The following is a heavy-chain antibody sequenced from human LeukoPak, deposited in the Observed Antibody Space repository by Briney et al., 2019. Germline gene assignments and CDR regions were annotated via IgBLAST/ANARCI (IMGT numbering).Heavy chain of an antibody. V-gene: IGHV3-30-3*01. CDR1: GFTFSSYA. CDR3: AKGAVVLYYGMDV. D-gene: IGHD6-19*01. CDR2: ISYDGSNK. Sequence: GRSLRLSCAASGFTFSSYAMHWVRQAPGKGLEWVAVISYDGSNKYYADSVKGRFTISRDNSKNTLYLQMNSLRAEDTAVYYCAKGAVVLYYGMDVWGQGTTVTVSS. J-gene: IGHJ6*02.